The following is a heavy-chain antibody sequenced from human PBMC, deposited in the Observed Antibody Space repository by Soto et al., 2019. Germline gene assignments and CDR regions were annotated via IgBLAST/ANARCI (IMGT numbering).Heavy chain of an antibody. D-gene: IGHD1-1*01. CDR1: GGSISSGGYY. CDR2: IYYSGST. Sequence: QVQLQESGPGLVKPSQTLSITCTVSGGSISSGGYYWSWIRQHPGKGLEWIGYIYYSGSTYYNPSLKSRVTISVDTSKNQFSLKPSSVTAADTAVYYCASSASDSGGTRRFDPWGQGTLVTVSS. J-gene: IGHJ5*02. V-gene: IGHV4-31*03. CDR3: ASSASDSGGTRRFDP.